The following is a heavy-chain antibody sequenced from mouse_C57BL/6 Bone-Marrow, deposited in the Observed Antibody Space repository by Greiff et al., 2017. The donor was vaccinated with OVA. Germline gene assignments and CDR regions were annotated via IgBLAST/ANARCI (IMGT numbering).Heavy chain of an antibody. D-gene: IGHD1-1*01. J-gene: IGHJ2*01. V-gene: IGHV14-1*01. Sequence: EVQLQQSGAELVRPGASVKLSCTASGFNIKDYYMHWVKQRPEQGLEWIGRIDPEDGDTEYAPKFQGQATMTADTSSNTAYLQLSSLTSEDTAVYYCTPSYYGSNDGGCYFDYWGQGTTLTVSS. CDR3: TPSYYGSNDGGCYFDY. CDR1: GFNIKDYY. CDR2: IDPEDGDT.